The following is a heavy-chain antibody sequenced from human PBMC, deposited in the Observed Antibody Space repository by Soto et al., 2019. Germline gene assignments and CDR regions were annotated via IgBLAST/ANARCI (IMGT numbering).Heavy chain of an antibody. D-gene: IGHD3-9*01. V-gene: IGHV1-69*12. CDR2: IIPIFGTA. Sequence: QVQLVQSGAEVKKPGSSVKVSCKASGGTFSSYAISWVRQAPGQGLEWMGGIIPIFGTANYAQKFQGRVTITADEYTDTGYMELSSLRSEDTAVYYCARDTYDILTGYFDYWGQGTLVTVSS. CDR1: GGTFSSYA. CDR3: ARDTYDILTGYFDY. J-gene: IGHJ4*02.